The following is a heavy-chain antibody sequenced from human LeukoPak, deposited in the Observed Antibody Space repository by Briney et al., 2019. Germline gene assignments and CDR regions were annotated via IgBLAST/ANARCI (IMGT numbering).Heavy chain of an antibody. CDR3: ARHGDPHYYYYGMDV. V-gene: IGHV4-39*01. J-gene: IGHJ6*02. Sequence: PSETLSLTCTVSGGPISSSSYCWGWIRQPPGKGLEWIGSIYYSGSTYYNPSLKSRVTISVDTSKNQFSLKLSSVTAADTAVYYCARHGDPHYYYYGMDVWGQGTTVTVSS. D-gene: IGHD2-21*01. CDR2: IYYSGST. CDR1: GGPISSSSYC.